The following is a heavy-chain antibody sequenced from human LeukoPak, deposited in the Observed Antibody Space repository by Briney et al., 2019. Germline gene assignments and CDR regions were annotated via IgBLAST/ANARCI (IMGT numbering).Heavy chain of an antibody. CDR3: ARFAVGATYYFDC. CDR1: GFTVSSNY. J-gene: IGHJ4*02. D-gene: IGHD1-26*01. CDR2: IDSGGST. Sequence: GGSLRLSCAASGFTVSSNYMSWVRQAPGKGLEWVSVIDSGGSTYYADSGKGRFTISRDNSKNTLYLQMNSLRAEDTAVYYCARFAVGATYYFDCWGQGTLVTVSS. V-gene: IGHV3-53*01.